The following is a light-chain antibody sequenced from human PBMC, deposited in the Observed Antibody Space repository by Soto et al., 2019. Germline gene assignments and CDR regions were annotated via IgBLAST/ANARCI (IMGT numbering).Light chain of an antibody. CDR2: DAS. V-gene: IGKV3-15*01. CDR1: QNVGSR. J-gene: IGKJ2*01. Sequence: EIVMTQSPATLSVSPGERATLSCRASQNVGSRVAWYQQKPGQAPKVVIYDASTRATGIPARFSGSGSGTEFTLTISSLRSEDLAVYYCQHHSNWPPMHTFGQGTKLDIK. CDR3: QHHSNWPPMHT.